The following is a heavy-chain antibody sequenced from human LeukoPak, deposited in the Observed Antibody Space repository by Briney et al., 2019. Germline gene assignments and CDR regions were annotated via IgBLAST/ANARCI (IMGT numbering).Heavy chain of an antibody. J-gene: IGHJ5*02. D-gene: IGHD2-21*01. CDR2: ISSGGSTI. CDR1: GFTFSSYE. V-gene: IGHV3-48*03. CDR3: ARPPAYQGWPDP. Sequence: GGSLRLSCAASGFTFSSYEMNWVGQAPGKGLEWVSYISSGGSTIYYADSVKGRFIISRDNAKNSLYLQMNSLRAEDTAVYYCARPPAYQGWPDPWGQGTLVTVSS.